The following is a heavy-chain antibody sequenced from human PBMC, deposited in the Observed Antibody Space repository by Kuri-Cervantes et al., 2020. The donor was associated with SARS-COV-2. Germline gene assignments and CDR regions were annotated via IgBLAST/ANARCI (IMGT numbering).Heavy chain of an antibody. D-gene: IGHD6-19*01. CDR3: ARDAPSSGWTAPGSY. CDR1: GYTLTELS. Sequence: SVKVSCKVSGYTLTELSMHWVRQAPGKGLEWMGGIIPIFGTANYAQKFQGRVTITTDESTSTAYMELSSLRSEDTAVYYCARDAPSSGWTAPGSYWGQGTLVTVSS. J-gene: IGHJ4*02. CDR2: IIPIFGTA. V-gene: IGHV1-69*05.